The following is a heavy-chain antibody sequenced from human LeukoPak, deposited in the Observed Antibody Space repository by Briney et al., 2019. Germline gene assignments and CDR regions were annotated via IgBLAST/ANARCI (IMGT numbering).Heavy chain of an antibody. J-gene: IGHJ4*02. CDR1: GFTFSSYG. Sequence: GRSLRLFCAASGFTFSSYGMHWVRQAPGKGLEWVAVISYDGSNKYYADSVKGRFTISRDNSKNTLYLQMNSLRAEDTAVYYCAKDQGDGYNHVDYWGQGTLVTVSS. CDR2: ISYDGSNK. D-gene: IGHD5-24*01. V-gene: IGHV3-30*18. CDR3: AKDQGDGYNHVDY.